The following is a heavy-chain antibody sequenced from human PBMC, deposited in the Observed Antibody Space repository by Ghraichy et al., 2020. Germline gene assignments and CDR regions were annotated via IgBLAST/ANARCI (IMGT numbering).Heavy chain of an antibody. Sequence: SLNISCTVSGGSISSGGYYWSWIRQHPGKGLEWIGYIYYSGSTYYNPSLKSRVTISVDTSKNQFSLKLSSVTAADTAVYYCAGGDLHYGADYYYGMDVWGQGTTVTVSS. J-gene: IGHJ6*02. V-gene: IGHV4-31*03. D-gene: IGHD4-17*01. CDR3: AGGDLHYGADYYYGMDV. CDR1: GGSISSGGYY. CDR2: IYYSGST.